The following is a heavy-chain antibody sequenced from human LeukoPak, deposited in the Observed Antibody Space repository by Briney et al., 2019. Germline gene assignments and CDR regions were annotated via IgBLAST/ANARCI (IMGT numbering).Heavy chain of an antibody. D-gene: IGHD1-26*01. CDR2: ISGSGGRT. CDR3: ARDMMGATLYFDS. J-gene: IGHJ4*02. V-gene: IGHV3-23*01. CDR1: GFTFSIYG. Sequence: PGGFLRLSCAASGFTFSIYGMSWVRQAPGKGLEWVSAISGSGGRTYNADSMKGRFTISRDNSKNTLYLQMNSLRVEDTAVYYCARDMMGATLYFDSWGQGTLVTVSS.